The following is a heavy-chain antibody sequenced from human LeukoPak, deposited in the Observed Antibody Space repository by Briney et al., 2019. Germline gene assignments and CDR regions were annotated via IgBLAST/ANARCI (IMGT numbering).Heavy chain of an antibody. Sequence: GGSLRLSCAASGFTFSHAWMSWVRQAPGKGLECVARIKAGGATDYAAPVKGRFTISRDDSLNTLYLQMDSLKIGDTAVYYCAADVPSPLAQIDYWGQGTPVTVSS. J-gene: IGHJ4*02. CDR2: IKAGGAT. CDR1: GFTFSHAW. CDR3: AADVPSPLAQIDY. V-gene: IGHV3-15*01.